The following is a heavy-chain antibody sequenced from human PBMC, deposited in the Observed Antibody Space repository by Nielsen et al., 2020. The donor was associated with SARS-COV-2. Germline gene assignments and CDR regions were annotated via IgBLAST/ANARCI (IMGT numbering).Heavy chain of an antibody. Sequence: GESLKISCAASGFTFSSYGMHWVRQAPGKGLEWVAVISYDGSNKYYADSVKGRFTISRDNSKNTLYLQMNSLRAEDTAVYYCAKEGGYGGVYAAYCYYGMDVWGQGTTVTVSS. D-gene: IGHD4-23*01. CDR1: GFTFSSYG. V-gene: IGHV3-30*18. J-gene: IGHJ6*02. CDR2: ISYDGSNK. CDR3: AKEGGYGGVYAAYCYYGMDV.